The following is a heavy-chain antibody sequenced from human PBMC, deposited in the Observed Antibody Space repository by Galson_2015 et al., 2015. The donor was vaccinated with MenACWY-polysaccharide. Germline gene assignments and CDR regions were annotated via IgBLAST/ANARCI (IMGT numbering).Heavy chain of an antibody. CDR1: GFTFSSYA. CDR3: ARGVVYYYDTSGYTRRYLNY. J-gene: IGHJ4*02. V-gene: IGHV3-30*04. D-gene: IGHD3-22*01. CDR2: ISYDGSNK. Sequence: SLRLSCAASGFTFSSYAMHWVRQSPGKGLEWVAVISYDGSNKYCADSVKGRFTISRDNSKNTLYLQMDSLRGEDTAVYYCARGVVYYYDTSGYTRRYLNYWGQGTLVTVSS.